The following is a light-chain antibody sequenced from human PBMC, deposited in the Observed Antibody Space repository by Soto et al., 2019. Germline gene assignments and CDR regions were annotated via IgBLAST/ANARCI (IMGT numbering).Light chain of an antibody. CDR2: DVT. CDR1: NSDVGGYNW. Sequence: QSVLTQPASVSGSPGQSITISCTGTNSDVGGYNWVSWYQQYPGKAPKVIIYDVTTRPSGVSNRFSGSKSDNTASLTISGLRAEDEADYYCASYTNIATLDDWAFGGGTKLTVL. V-gene: IGLV2-14*03. CDR3: ASYTNIATLDDWA. J-gene: IGLJ3*02.